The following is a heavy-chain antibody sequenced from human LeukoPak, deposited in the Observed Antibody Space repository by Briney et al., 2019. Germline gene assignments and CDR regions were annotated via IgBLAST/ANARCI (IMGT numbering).Heavy chain of an antibody. CDR3: DGGALTVWGRHSEY. J-gene: IGHJ4*02. CDR2: ISGGGDKI. D-gene: IGHD3-16*01. Sequence: GGSLRLSCAASGFTFSNYALSWVRLAPGKGLEWVSGISGGGDKIKYAGSVQGRFTISRDNSKNTVFLQMNSLRAEDTAVYYRDGGALTVWGRHSEYWGQGNLVTV. V-gene: IGHV3-23*01. CDR1: GFTFSNYA.